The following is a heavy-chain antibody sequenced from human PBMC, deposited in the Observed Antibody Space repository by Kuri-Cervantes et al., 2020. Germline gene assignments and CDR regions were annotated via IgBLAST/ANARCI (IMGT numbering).Heavy chain of an antibody. V-gene: IGHV3-30*04. CDR2: ASYDGKTK. Sequence: GESLKISCAASGFIFSNYAMHWVRQAPGKGLEWVAFASYDGKTKYYSDSIKGRFTISRDNSQNTVSLQMNNLRAADTAVYFCAKDLYTALITGIAFDVWGQGTVVTVSS. CDR3: AKDLYTALITGIAFDV. CDR1: GFIFSNYA. J-gene: IGHJ3*01. D-gene: IGHD5-18*01.